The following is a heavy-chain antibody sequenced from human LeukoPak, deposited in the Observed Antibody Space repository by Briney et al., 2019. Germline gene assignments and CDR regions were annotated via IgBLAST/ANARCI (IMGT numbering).Heavy chain of an antibody. Sequence: PGGSLRLSCAASGFIYSNFAMNWVRQAPGKGLEWVSVISGSGGSSFYADSVKGRFIISRDNSKNTLYLQMNSLRVEDTAQYYCAKDLSYGDTSYFYYYMDVWGKGPTVTVSS. CDR2: ISGSGGSS. D-gene: IGHD4-17*01. CDR3: AKDLSYGDTSYFYYYMDV. CDR1: GFIYSNFA. V-gene: IGHV3-23*01. J-gene: IGHJ6*03.